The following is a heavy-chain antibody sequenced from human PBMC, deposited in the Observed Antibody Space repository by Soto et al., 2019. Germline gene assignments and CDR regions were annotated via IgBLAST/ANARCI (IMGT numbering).Heavy chain of an antibody. V-gene: IGHV4-59*01. D-gene: IGHD3-10*01. J-gene: IGHJ6*03. Sequence: SETLSLTCPVSGGSISSYYWSWIRQPPGKGLEWIGYIYYSGSTNYNPSLKSRVTISVDTSKNQFFLKLSSVTAADTAVYYFARVQWRFGDASTYYYYYMDVWGKGTTVTVSS. CDR3: ARVQWRFGDASTYYYYYMDV. CDR2: IYYSGST. CDR1: GGSISSYY.